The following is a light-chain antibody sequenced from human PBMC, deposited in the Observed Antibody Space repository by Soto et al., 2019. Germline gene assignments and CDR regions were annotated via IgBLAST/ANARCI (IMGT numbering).Light chain of an antibody. CDR2: EVS. Sequence: QSVLAQPASVSGSPGQSITISCTGTSSDIGGYSYVSWYQQHPGKAPKLMIYEVSNRPSGVSNRFSGSKSGNTASLTISGLLAEDEADYYCFSHRGGDSHVFGTGTKVTV. CDR1: SSDIGGYSY. CDR3: FSHRGGDSHV. J-gene: IGLJ1*01. V-gene: IGLV2-14*01.